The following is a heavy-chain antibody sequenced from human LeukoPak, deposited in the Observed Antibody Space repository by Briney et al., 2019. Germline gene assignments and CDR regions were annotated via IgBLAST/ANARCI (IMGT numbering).Heavy chain of an antibody. Sequence: SETLSLTCTVSGGSISSYYWSWIRQPPGKGLEWIGYIYYSGGTNYNPSLKSRVTISVDTSKNQFSLKLSSVTAADTAVYYCARIVRGVISPDDAFDIWGQGTVVTVSS. D-gene: IGHD3-10*01. CDR1: GGSISSYY. J-gene: IGHJ3*02. CDR3: ARIVRGVISPDDAFDI. V-gene: IGHV4-59*01. CDR2: IYYSGGT.